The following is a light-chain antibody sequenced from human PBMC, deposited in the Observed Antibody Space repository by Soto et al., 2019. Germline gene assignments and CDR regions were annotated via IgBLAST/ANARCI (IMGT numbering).Light chain of an antibody. CDR3: QSYDSSLSAL. V-gene: IGLV1-40*01. CDR1: SSNIGAGYD. Sequence: QSVLTQPPSVSGAPGQRVTISCTGSSSNIGAGYDVHWYQQLPGTAPKLLIYGNSNRPSGVPDRFSGSKSGTSASLAITGLQAEHEADYYCQSYDSSLSALFGGGTQLTVL. CDR2: GNS. J-gene: IGLJ3*02.